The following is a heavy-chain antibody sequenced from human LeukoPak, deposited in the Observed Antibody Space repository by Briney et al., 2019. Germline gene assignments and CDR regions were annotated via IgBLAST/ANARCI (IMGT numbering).Heavy chain of an antibody. Sequence: SETLSLTCTVSSGSISSYYWSWIRQPPGKGLEWIGRVYTSGSTNYNPSLRSRVTISVDTSKNQFSLKLSSVTAADTAVYYCARDFRETQRRSMRRYYYYYMDVWGKGTTVTVSS. CDR2: VYTSGST. CDR3: ARDFRETQRRSMRRYYYYYMDV. J-gene: IGHJ6*03. V-gene: IGHV4-4*08. D-gene: IGHD3-10*01. CDR1: SGSISSYY.